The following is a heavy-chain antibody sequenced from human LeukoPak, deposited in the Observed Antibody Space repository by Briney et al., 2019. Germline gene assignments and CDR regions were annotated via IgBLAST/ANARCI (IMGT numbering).Heavy chain of an antibody. J-gene: IGHJ4*02. Sequence: SETLSLTCAVYGGSLSGYYWSWIRQPPGKGLEWIGEINHSGSTNYNPSLKSRVTISVDTSKNQFSLKLSSVTAADTAVYYCARRRYYGSGSYYAEWGQGTLVTVSS. V-gene: IGHV4-34*01. CDR3: ARRRYYGSGSYYAE. CDR2: INHSGST. D-gene: IGHD3-10*01. CDR1: GGSLSGYY.